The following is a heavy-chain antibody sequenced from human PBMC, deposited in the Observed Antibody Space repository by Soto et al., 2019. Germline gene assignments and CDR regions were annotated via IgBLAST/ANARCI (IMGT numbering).Heavy chain of an antibody. J-gene: IGHJ6*02. CDR2: IDPSDSYT. Sequence: GESLKISCKGSGYSFTSYWISWVRQMPGKGLEWMGRIDPSDSYTNYSPSFQGHVTISADKSISTAYLQWSSLKASDTAMYYCARHPRDGYYYYGMDVWGQGTTVTVSS. V-gene: IGHV5-10-1*01. CDR3: ARHPRDGYYYYGMDV. CDR1: GYSFTSYW.